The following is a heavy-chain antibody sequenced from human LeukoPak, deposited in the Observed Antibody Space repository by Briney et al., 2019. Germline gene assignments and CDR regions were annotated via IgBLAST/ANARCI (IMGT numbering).Heavy chain of an antibody. D-gene: IGHD5-18*01. J-gene: IGHJ3*02. V-gene: IGHV1-69*05. CDR3: ARGLGGYRSGMAFDI. Sequence: SVKVSCKVSGYTLTELSMHWVRQAPGQGLEWMGGIIPIFGTANYAQKFQGRVTITTDESTSTAYMELSSLRSEDTAVYYCARGLGGYRSGMAFDIWGQGTMVTVSS. CDR2: IIPIFGTA. CDR1: GYTLTELS.